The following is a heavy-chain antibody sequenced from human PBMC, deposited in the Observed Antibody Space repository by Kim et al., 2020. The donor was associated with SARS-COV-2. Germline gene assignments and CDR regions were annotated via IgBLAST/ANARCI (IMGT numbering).Heavy chain of an antibody. V-gene: IGHV1-2*02. CDR2: INPNSGGT. D-gene: IGHD6-13*01. CDR1: GYTFTGYY. CDR3: ARGEDHSSRKYYGMDV. Sequence: ASVKVSCKASGYTFTGYYMHWVRQAPGQGLEWMGWINPNSGGTNYAQKFQGRVSMTRDTSISTAYMELSRLRSDDTAVYYCARGEDHSSRKYYGMDVWGQGTTVTVSS. J-gene: IGHJ6*02.